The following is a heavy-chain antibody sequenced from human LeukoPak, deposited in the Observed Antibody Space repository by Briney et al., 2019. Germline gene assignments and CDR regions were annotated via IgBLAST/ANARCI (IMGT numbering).Heavy chain of an antibody. CDR3: ARLYGYFDY. Sequence: PSETLSLTCTVSNGSISSGSYYWGWIRRPPGKGLEWIGSIYKSGSTYYNPSLKSRVTISVDSSKNQFSLKLRFVTAADTAVYYCARLYGYFDYWGQGIQVTVSS. CDR2: IYKSGST. V-gene: IGHV4-39*01. CDR1: NGSISSGSYY. J-gene: IGHJ4*02. D-gene: IGHD3-16*01.